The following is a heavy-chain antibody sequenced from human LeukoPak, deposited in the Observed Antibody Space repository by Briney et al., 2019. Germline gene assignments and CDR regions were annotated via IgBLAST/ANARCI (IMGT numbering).Heavy chain of an antibody. J-gene: IGHJ4*02. CDR2: FDPEDGET. CDR3: ATASLMVRGVIMFFDY. D-gene: IGHD3-10*01. Sequence: GASVKVSCKVSGYTLTELSMHWVRQAPGKGLEWMGGFDPEDGETIYAQKFQGRVTMTEDTSTDTAYMELSSLRSEDTAVYYCATASLMVRGVIMFFDYWAREPWSPSPQ. V-gene: IGHV1-24*01. CDR1: GYTLTELS.